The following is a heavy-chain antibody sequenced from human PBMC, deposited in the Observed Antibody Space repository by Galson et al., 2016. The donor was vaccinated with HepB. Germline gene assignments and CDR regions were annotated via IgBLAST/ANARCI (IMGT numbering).Heavy chain of an antibody. CDR1: GYTFSSYA. Sequence: SLRLSCAASGYTFSSYAMSWVRQAPGKGLEWVSGIGGSGGGAYYADSVKGRFTISRDNSKNTLYLQMNSLRPEDTAVYFCAKAGYHGADAYYYYFDYWGQGTLVTVSS. CDR2: IGGSGGGA. D-gene: IGHD3-16*01. CDR3: AKAGYHGADAYYYYFDY. V-gene: IGHV3-23*01. J-gene: IGHJ4*02.